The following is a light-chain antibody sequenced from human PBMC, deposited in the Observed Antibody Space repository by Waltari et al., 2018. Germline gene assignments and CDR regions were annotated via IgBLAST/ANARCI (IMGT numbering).Light chain of an antibody. Sequence: SYELTQPPSVSMSPGQTASITCSGDELGNKYVCWYQQKPGQSPILVIFQDSKRPSGIPERFSGSNSGNAATLTISGTQAVDEADYYCQAWDSNTGVFGTGTRVTVL. V-gene: IGLV3-1*01. CDR3: QAWDSNTGV. J-gene: IGLJ1*01. CDR2: QDS. CDR1: ELGNKY.